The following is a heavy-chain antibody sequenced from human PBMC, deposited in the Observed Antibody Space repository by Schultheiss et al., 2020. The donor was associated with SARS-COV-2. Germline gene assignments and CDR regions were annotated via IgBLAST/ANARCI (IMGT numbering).Heavy chain of an antibody. CDR1: GFTFSSYA. D-gene: IGHD3-22*01. J-gene: IGHJ4*02. CDR2: IGTAGDP. V-gene: IGHV3-23*01. Sequence: GGSLRLSCAASGFTFSSYAMSWVRQAPGKGLEWVSAIGTAGDPYYPGSVKGRFTISRENAKNSLYLQMNSLRAEDTAVYYCAKDSRTMIVVVSIDYWGQGTLVTVSS. CDR3: AKDSRTMIVVVSIDY.